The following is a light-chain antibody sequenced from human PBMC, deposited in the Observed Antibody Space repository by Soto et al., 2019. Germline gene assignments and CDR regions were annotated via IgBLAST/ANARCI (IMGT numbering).Light chain of an antibody. CDR1: QSVYIY. J-gene: IGKJ5*01. CDR2: DAS. V-gene: IGKV3-11*01. Sequence: EIVLTQSPATLSLSPGERATLSCRASQSVYIYLAWYQQKPGQAPRLLIYDASSRAAGNPARFSGSGSGTDFTLTISSLEPEDSAVYYCQQRGNWPLTFGQGTRLETK. CDR3: QQRGNWPLT.